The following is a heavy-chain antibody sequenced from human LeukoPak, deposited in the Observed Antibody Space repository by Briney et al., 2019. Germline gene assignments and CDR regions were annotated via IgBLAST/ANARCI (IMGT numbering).Heavy chain of an antibody. CDR1: GGSISSSPYY. Sequence: SETLSLTCTVSGGSISSSPYYWGWIRQPPGKGLEWIGTIYYRGSTYSNPSLNSRVTISLDTSKNQFSLRLRSVTAADAALYYCARHYLSDGILSTFDPWGQGTLVTVSS. D-gene: IGHD2-2*01. CDR2: IYYRGST. V-gene: IGHV4-39*01. CDR3: ARHYLSDGILSTFDP. J-gene: IGHJ5*02.